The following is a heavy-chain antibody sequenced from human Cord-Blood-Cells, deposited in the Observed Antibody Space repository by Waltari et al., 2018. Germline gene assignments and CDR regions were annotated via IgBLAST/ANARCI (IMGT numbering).Heavy chain of an antibody. Sequence: ELQLVESGGGLVKPGGSLRLSCAASGFTFSSYSMNCVRQAPGKVLEWVSSISSSSSYIYYADSVKGRFTISRDNAKNSLYLQMNSLRAEDTAVYYCARELADWYFDLWGRGTLVTVSS. J-gene: IGHJ2*01. V-gene: IGHV3-21*01. CDR3: ARELADWYFDL. CDR1: GFTFSSYS. CDR2: ISSSSSYI. D-gene: IGHD1-1*01.